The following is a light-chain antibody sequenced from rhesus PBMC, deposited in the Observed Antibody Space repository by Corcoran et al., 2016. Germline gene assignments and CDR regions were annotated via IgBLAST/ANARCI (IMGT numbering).Light chain of an antibody. Sequence: QVILTQSPASLSLSPGERATLSCRASQSVSSPLAWYQQRPGQAPRLLLYGASSRATGIPDRFRGSGSGTDVSLTISRLEPEDVGVYHCYQHSSGYSFGQGTKVEIK. CDR3: YQHSSGYS. CDR2: GAS. V-gene: IGKV3-10*01. CDR1: QSVSSP. J-gene: IGKJ2*01.